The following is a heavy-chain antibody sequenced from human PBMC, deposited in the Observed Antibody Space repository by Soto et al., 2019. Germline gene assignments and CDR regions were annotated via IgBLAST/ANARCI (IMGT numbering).Heavy chain of an antibody. CDR2: IKQDGSEK. CDR1: GFIFGNFW. CDR3: ARDGR. V-gene: IGHV3-7*01. Sequence: VQMVESGGGLVQPGGSLRLSCAASGFIFGNFWMGWFRQAPGKGLEWVPNIKQDGSEKYYVDSVKGRFTIARDNAKNSLYLQMNSLRAEDTAVYYCARDGRWGQGTLVTVSS. D-gene: IGHD1-26*01. J-gene: IGHJ4*02.